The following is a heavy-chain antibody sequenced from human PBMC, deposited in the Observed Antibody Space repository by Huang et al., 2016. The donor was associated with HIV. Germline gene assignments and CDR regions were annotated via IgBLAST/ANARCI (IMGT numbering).Heavy chain of an antibody. CDR3: ARARGYYDSSVSYYFDY. V-gene: IGHV1-69*13. CDR1: GGTFSSYA. Sequence: QVQLVQSGAEVKKPGSSVKVSCKASGGTFSSYAISWGRQAPGQGLDWMGGIIPIFGTANYAQKFQGRVTITADESTSTAYMELSSLRSEDTAVYYCARARGYYDSSVSYYFDYWGQGTLVTVSS. D-gene: IGHD3-22*01. CDR2: IIPIFGTA. J-gene: IGHJ4*02.